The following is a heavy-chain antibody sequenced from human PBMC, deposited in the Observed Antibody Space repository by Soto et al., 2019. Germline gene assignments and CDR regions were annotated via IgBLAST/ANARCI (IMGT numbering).Heavy chain of an antibody. CDR3: AKDSASLSYDYVWGSYRSVYGAFAI. J-gene: IGHJ3*02. V-gene: IGHV3-30*18. Sequence: QVQLVESGGGVVQPGRSLRLSCAASGFTFSSYGMHWVRQAPGKGLEWVAVISYDGSNKYYADSVKGRFTISRDNSKNTLYXXMXSXXAEDTAVYYCAKDSASLSYDYVWGSYRSVYGAFAIWGQGTMVTVSS. CDR1: GFTFSSYG. D-gene: IGHD3-16*02. CDR2: ISYDGSNK.